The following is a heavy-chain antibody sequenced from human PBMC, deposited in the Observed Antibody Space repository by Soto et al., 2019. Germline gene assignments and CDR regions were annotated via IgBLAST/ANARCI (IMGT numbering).Heavy chain of an antibody. CDR1: GFTFTNSV. D-gene: IGHD2-2*01. CDR2: ISSSSSYM. J-gene: IGHJ4*02. Sequence: SGFTFTNSVMNWVRQAPGKGLEWVSSISSSSSYMYYADSVKGRFTISRDNAKNSLYLQMNSLRAEDTAVYYCARDCSSTSCYGGHFDYWGQGTLVTVSS. V-gene: IGHV3-21*01. CDR3: ARDCSSTSCYGGHFDY.